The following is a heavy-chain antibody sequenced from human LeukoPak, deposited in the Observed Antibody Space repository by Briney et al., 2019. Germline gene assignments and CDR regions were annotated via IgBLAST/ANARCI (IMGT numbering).Heavy chain of an antibody. D-gene: IGHD3-22*01. CDR1: GYSISTNYH. CDR2: ISHSGTT. CDR3: ARAFTTYYYDSFEY. J-gene: IGHJ4*02. V-gene: IGHV4-38-2*02. Sequence: SETLSLTCTVSGYSISTNYHWGWIRQPLGKGLEWIGSISHSGTTYDNPSLRSRVTISADTSKNQFSLRLSSVTAADTAVYYCARAFTTYYYDSFEYWGQGTLVTVSS.